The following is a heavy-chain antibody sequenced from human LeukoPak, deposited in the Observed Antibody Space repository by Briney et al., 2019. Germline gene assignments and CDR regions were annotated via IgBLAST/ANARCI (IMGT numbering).Heavy chain of an antibody. Sequence: PSETLSLTCAVYGGTFSGYYWSWIRQPPGKGLEWIGEINHSGSTNYNPSLKSRVTISIDTSKNQFSLKLSSVTAAETAVYYCASSLLTADAFDIWGQGTMVTVSS. CDR3: ASSLLTADAFDI. CDR1: GGTFSGYY. CDR2: INHSGST. D-gene: IGHD3-9*01. V-gene: IGHV4-34*01. J-gene: IGHJ3*02.